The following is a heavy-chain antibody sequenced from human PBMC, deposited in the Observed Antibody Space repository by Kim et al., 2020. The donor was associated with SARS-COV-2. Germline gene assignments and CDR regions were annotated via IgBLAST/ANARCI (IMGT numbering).Heavy chain of an antibody. V-gene: IGHV1-2*04. J-gene: IGHJ4*02. CDR2: INPNSGGT. CDR3: ARGGANSSGFTHY. CDR1: GYTFTGYY. Sequence: ASVKVSCKASGYTFTGYYMHWVRQAPGQGLEWMGWINPNSGGTNYAQKFQGWVTMTRDTSISTAYMELSRLRSDDTAVYYCARGGANSSGFTHYWGQGTLVTVSS. D-gene: IGHD6-19*01.